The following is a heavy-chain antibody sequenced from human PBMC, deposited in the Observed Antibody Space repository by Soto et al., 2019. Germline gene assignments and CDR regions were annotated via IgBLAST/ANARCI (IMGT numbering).Heavy chain of an antibody. Sequence: QVQLVESGGGVVQPGRSLRLSCAASGFTFSSYAMHWVRQAPGKGLEWMAVISYDGSNKYYADSVKGRFTISRDNSKNTLYLQMNSLRAEDTAVYYCARDPSYYDFWSGYQYYFDYWGQGTLVTVSS. V-gene: IGHV3-30-3*01. CDR3: ARDPSYYDFWSGYQYYFDY. CDR1: GFTFSSYA. D-gene: IGHD3-3*01. CDR2: ISYDGSNK. J-gene: IGHJ4*02.